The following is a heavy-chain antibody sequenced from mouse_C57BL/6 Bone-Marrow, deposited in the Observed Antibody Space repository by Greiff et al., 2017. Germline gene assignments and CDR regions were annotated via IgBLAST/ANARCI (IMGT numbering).Heavy chain of an antibody. CDR1: GYTFTDYY. D-gene: IGHD1-1*01. CDR3: ARDYGRAFAY. CDR2: IFPGSGST. Sequence: QVHVKQSGPELVKPGASVKISCKASGYTFTDYYINWVKQRPGQGLEWIGWIFPGSGSTYYNEKFKGKATLTVDKSSSRAYMLLSSLTSEDSAVYFCARDYGRAFAYWGQGTLVTVSA. V-gene: IGHV1-75*01. J-gene: IGHJ3*01.